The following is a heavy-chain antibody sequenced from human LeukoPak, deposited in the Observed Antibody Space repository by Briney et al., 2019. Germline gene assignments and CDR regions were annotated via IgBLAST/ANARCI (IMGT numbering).Heavy chain of an antibody. V-gene: IGHV3-30*03. CDR3: TTLSATGATKKSFDY. D-gene: IGHD7-27*01. J-gene: IGHJ4*02. Sequence: GGSLRLSCAVSGITFRNYGMHWVRQAPGKGLEWVAVILYNGTDKYYGDSVQGRFTVSRDNSKNMLYLQMNSLKVEDTAVYYCTTLSATGATKKSFDYWGQGTLVTVSA. CDR1: GITFRNYG. CDR2: ILYNGTDK.